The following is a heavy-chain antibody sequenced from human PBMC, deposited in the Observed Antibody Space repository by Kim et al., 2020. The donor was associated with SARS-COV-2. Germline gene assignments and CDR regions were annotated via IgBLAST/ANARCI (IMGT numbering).Heavy chain of an antibody. CDR3: ARREMATGNFDY. J-gene: IGHJ4*02. D-gene: IGHD5-12*01. Sequence: NSSPSFQGPVTLSADKSISTAYLQWSSLKASDTAMYYCARREMATGNFDYWGQGTLVTVSS. V-gene: IGHV5-10-1*01.